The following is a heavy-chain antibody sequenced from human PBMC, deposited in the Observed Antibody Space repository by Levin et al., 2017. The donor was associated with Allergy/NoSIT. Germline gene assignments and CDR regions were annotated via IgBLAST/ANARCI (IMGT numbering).Heavy chain of an antibody. D-gene: IGHD2-8*01. J-gene: IGHJ4*02. CDR3: ASSMRGQMVYASKGGDY. CDR2: ISYDGSNK. Sequence: GGSLRLSCAASGFTFSSYAMHWVRQAPGKGLEWVAVISYDGSNKYYADSVKGRFTISRDNSKNTLYLQMNSLRAEDTAVYYCASSMRGQMVYASKGGDYWGQGTLVTVSS. V-gene: IGHV3-30*04. CDR1: GFTFSSYA.